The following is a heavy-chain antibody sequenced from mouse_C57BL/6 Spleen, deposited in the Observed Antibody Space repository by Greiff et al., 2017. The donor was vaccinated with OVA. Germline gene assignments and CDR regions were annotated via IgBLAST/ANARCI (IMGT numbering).Heavy chain of an antibody. CDR2: ISYSGST. V-gene: IGHV3-1*01. Sequence: EVKLVESGPGMVKPSQSLSLSCTVSGYSFTSGYDWHWIRHPPGNKLACMGYISYSGSTNYNPSLKSRISITHDTAKNQFFLQLNLVTTEDTAANYCAREGYSGDMDYWGQGTSLTVSS. J-gene: IGHJ2*02. CDR1: GYSFTSGYD. CDR3: AREGYSGDMDY. D-gene: IGHD2-13*01.